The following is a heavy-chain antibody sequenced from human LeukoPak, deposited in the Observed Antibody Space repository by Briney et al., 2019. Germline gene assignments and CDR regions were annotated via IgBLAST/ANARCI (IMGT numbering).Heavy chain of an antibody. V-gene: IGHV3-11*01. J-gene: IGHJ2*01. D-gene: IGHD6-13*01. CDR2: ISSGGSTT. CDR3: ARAGGTAGSNWYFDL. CDR1: GFTFSDHY. Sequence: PGGSLRLSCAASGFTFSDHYMSWIRQAPGKGLECVSYISSGGSTTYYTDSVKGRFTISRDNGKNALYLQMNSLRAEDTAVYYCARAGGTAGSNWYFDLWGRGTLVTVSS.